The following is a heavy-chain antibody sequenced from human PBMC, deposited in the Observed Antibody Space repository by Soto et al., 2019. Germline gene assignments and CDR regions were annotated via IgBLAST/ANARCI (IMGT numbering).Heavy chain of an antibody. Sequence: SETLSLTCTVSGGSISGSSYYWGWIRQPPGKGLEWIGSIYYSGSTYYNPSLKSRVTISVDTSKNQFSLKLSSVTAADTAVYYCAMPDDPVAGTWNAFDIWGQGTMVTVSS. J-gene: IGHJ3*02. D-gene: IGHD6-19*01. V-gene: IGHV4-39*01. CDR3: AMPDDPVAGTWNAFDI. CDR2: IYYSGST. CDR1: GGSISGSSYY.